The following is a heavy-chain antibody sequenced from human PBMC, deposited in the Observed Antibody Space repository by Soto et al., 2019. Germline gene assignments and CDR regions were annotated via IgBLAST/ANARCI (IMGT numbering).Heavy chain of an antibody. CDR2: IYDTGST. CDR1: GGSISSGLHY. D-gene: IGHD2-2*01. J-gene: IGHJ4*02. Sequence: QVQLQESGPGLVKPSQTLSLTCTVSGGSISSGLHYWSWIRQRPGKGLEWIAYIYDTGSTYYNLFRKSRITISVDTSNNPFSLQMSSATAADTAVYYCARGMPYDFDYWGQGSLVTVSS. CDR3: ARGMPYDFDY. V-gene: IGHV4-31*03.